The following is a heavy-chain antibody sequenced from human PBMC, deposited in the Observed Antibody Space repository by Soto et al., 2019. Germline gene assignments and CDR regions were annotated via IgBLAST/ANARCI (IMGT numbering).Heavy chain of an antibody. CDR1: GFSLSTSGVG. CDR3: AHRVAWRPSHWSLGWFDP. V-gene: IGHV2-5*02. J-gene: IGHJ5*02. Sequence: GSGPTLVNPTQTLALTCTFSGFSLSTSGVGVGWIRQPPGRALEWLALIYWDDDKYYSPSLKNRLTITKDPSKDQVVLTMTNVDPVDTATYYCAHRVAWRPSHWSLGWFDPWGQGTLVTAPQ. D-gene: IGHD2-8*02. CDR2: IYWDDDK.